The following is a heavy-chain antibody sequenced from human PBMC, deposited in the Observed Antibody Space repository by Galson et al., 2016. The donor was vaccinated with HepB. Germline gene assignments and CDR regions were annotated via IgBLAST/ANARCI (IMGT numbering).Heavy chain of an antibody. J-gene: IGHJ4*02. D-gene: IGHD3-3*02. CDR1: GFTVSSNY. Sequence: SLRLSCTASGFTVSSNYMNWVRQAPGKGLEWVSVIYSGGSTYYADSVKGRFTISRDNSKNTLYLQMNSLRAEDTAVYYCARERDHFWSGYYDHPANDSSGYMVYWGQGTLVTVSS. V-gene: IGHV3-66*01. CDR3: ARERDHFWSGYYDHPANDSSGYMVY. CDR2: IYSGGST.